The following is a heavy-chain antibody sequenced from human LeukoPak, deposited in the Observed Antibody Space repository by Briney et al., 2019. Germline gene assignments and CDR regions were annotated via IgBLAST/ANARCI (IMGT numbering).Heavy chain of an antibody. V-gene: IGHV4-4*09. D-gene: IGHD3-9*01. J-gene: IGHJ4*02. Sequence: SATLSLTCTVSGGSISSYYWSWIRQPPGKGLEWIGYIYTSGSTNYNPSLKSRVTISVDTSKNQFSLKLSSVTAADTAVYYCATYDILTGYSNWGQGTLVTVSS. CDR2: IYTSGST. CDR3: ATYDILTGYSN. CDR1: GGSISSYY.